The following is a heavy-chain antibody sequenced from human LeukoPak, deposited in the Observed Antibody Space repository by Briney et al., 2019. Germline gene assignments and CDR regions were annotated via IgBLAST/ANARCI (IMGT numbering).Heavy chain of an antibody. V-gene: IGHV4-39*02. CDR1: GGSISSGNYH. D-gene: IGHD5-18*01. Sequence: PSETLSLTCSVSGGSISSGNYHWAWIRRSRGEGLEWIVNIYYSGGTYYKPSLKSRVTISVDTSKNQFSLKLSSVTAADTAVYYCARVRSGYSYGRPLYFDYWGQGTLVTVSS. CDR2: IYYSGGT. J-gene: IGHJ4*02. CDR3: ARVRSGYSYGRPLYFDY.